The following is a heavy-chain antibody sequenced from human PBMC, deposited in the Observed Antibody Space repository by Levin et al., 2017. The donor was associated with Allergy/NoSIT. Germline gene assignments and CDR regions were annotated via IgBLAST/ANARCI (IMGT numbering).Heavy chain of an antibody. D-gene: IGHD3-10*01. CDR3: ARDQSPGRFDY. CDR1: GFTFSSYA. CDR2: ISYDGSNK. Sequence: QSGGSLRLSCAASGFTFSSYAMHWVRQAPGKGLEWVAVISYDGSNKYYADSVKGRFTISRDNSKNTLYLQMNSLRAEDTAVYYCARDQSPGRFDYWGQGTLVTVSS. V-gene: IGHV3-30-3*01. J-gene: IGHJ4*02.